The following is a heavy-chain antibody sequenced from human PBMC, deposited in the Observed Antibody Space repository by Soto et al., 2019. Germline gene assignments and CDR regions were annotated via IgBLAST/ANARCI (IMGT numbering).Heavy chain of an antibody. J-gene: IGHJ6*02. V-gene: IGHV3-30-3*01. CDR3: ARDRPERWPHFRRGYGMDV. CDR2: ISYDGSNK. CDR1: GFTFSSYA. Sequence: QVQLVESGGGVVQPGRSLRLSCAASGFTFSSYAMHWVRQAPGKGLEWVAVISYDGSNKYYADSVKGRFTISRDNSKNTLYLQMNSLRAEDTAVYYCARDRPERWPHFRRGYGMDVWGQGTTVTVSS.